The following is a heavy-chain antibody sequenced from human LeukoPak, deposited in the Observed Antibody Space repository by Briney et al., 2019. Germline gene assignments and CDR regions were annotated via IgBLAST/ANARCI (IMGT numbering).Heavy chain of an antibody. CDR1: GFTVSSNY. CDR3: ARDRRFLEWLSHRSHYYYYYMDV. J-gene: IGHJ6*03. V-gene: IGHV3-53*01. CDR2: IYSGGST. D-gene: IGHD3-3*01. Sequence: PGGSLRLSCAASGFTVSSNYMSWVRQAPGKGLEWVSVIYSGGSTYYADSVKGRFTISRDNSKNTLYLQMNSLKAEDTAVYYCARDRRFLEWLSHRSHYYYYYMDVWGKGTTVTVSS.